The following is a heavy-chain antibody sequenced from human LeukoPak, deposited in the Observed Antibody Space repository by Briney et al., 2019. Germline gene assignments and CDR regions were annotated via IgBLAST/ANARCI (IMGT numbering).Heavy chain of an antibody. CDR2: ISYDGSNK. D-gene: IGHD2-2*01. CDR3: ARGGYCSSTSCHGLHYYYGMDV. CDR1: GFTFSSYA. Sequence: PGGSLRLSCAASGFTFSSYAMHWVRQAPGKGLEWVAVISYDGSNKYYADSVKGRFTISRDNSKNTLYLQMNSLRAEDTAVYYCARGGYCSSTSCHGLHYYYGMDVWGQGTTVTVSS. V-gene: IGHV3-30-3*01. J-gene: IGHJ6*02.